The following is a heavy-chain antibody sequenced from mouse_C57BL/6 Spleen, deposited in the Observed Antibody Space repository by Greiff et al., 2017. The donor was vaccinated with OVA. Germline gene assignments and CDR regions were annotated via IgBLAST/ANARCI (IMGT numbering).Heavy chain of an antibody. V-gene: IGHV1-81*01. D-gene: IGHD2-13*01. J-gene: IGHJ2*01. CDR1: GYTFTSYG. CDR2: IYPRSGNT. CDR3: ARYGDGYYLDY. Sequence: VKLQESGAELARPGASVKLSCKASGYTFTSYGISWVKQRTGQGLEWIGEIYPRSGNTYYNEKFKGKATLTADKSSSTAYMELRSLTSEDSAVYFCARYGDGYYLDYWGQGTTLTVSS.